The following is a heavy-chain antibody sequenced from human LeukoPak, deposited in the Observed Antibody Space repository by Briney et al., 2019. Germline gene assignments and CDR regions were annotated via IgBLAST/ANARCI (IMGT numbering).Heavy chain of an antibody. CDR1: GFTFSSYW. CDR2: INSHGSST. D-gene: IGHD3-10*01. Sequence: GGSLRLSCAASGFTFSSYWMHWVRQAPGKGLVWVSRINSHGSSTSYADSVKGRFTISRDNAKNTLYLQMNSLRVEDTADYYCARGPPDGSGSYYPGAYWGQGTLVTVSS. V-gene: IGHV3-74*01. J-gene: IGHJ4*02. CDR3: ARGPPDGSGSYYPGAY.